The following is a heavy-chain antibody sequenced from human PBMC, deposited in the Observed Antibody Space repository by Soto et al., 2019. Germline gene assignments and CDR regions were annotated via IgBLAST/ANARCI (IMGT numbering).Heavy chain of an antibody. V-gene: IGHV4-34*01. CDR2: INHSGST. CDR1: GGSFSGYY. D-gene: IGHD3-16*01. Sequence: QVQLQQWGAGLLKPSETLSLTCAVYGGSFSGYYWSWIRQPPGKGLEWIGEINHSGSTNYNPSLKSRVTISVDTSKNQFSLKLSSVTAADTAVYYCATTFGGVIGPDYWGQGTLVTVSS. CDR3: ATTFGGVIGPDY. J-gene: IGHJ4*02.